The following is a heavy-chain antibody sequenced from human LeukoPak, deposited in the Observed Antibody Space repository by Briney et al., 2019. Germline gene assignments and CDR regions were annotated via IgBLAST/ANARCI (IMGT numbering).Heavy chain of an antibody. D-gene: IGHD3-3*01. J-gene: IGHJ6*02. CDR3: ARAQRKATYFRSSFGVVIPYYYGMDV. CDR2: IYYSGST. CDR1: GGSISSSTYY. V-gene: IGHV4-39*07. Sequence: PSETLSLTCTVSGGSISSSTYYWGWIRQPPGKGLEWIGSIYYSGSTYYNPSLKSRVTISVDTSKNQFSLKVNYVTAADTAVYYCARAQRKATYFRSSFGVVIPYYYGMDVWGQGTTVTVSS.